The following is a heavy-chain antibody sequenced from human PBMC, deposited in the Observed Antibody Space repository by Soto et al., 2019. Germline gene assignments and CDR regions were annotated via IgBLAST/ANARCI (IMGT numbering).Heavy chain of an antibody. CDR3: ARDEGWCVVVPNAPHYGMYV. Sequence: GASVKVSCKASGYTFTGYDMHWVRQAPGQGLEWMGWINPNSGGTNYAQKFQGWVTMTRDTSISTAYMELSRLRSDDTAVYYCARDEGWCVVVPNAPHYGMYVWGQGTTVTVSS. CDR2: INPNSGGT. CDR1: GYTFTGYD. V-gene: IGHV1-2*04. J-gene: IGHJ6*02. D-gene: IGHD2-21*01.